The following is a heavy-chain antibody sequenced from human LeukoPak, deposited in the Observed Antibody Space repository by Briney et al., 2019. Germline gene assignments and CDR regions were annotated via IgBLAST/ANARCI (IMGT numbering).Heavy chain of an antibody. V-gene: IGHV1-2*02. CDR3: ARVAQTPSCYDY. D-gene: IGHD2-15*01. Sequence: ASVKVSCKASGYTFAGYYMHWVRQAPGQGLEWMGWINPNSGGTNYAQKFQGRVTMTRDTSISTAYMERSRLRSDDTAVYYCARVAQTPSCYDYWGQGTLVTVSS. CDR1: GYTFAGYY. J-gene: IGHJ4*02. CDR2: INPNSGGT.